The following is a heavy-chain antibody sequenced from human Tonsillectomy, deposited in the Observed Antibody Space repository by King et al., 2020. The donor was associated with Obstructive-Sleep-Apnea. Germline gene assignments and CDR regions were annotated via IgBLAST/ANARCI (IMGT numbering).Heavy chain of an antibody. CDR3: AHITYDYDSSGYWDWFDP. Sequence: ITLKESGPTLVKPPQNLTLTCTFSGFSLSSSGVGVGWIRQPPGKALEWLALIYWDDDKRYSPSLKSRLTITKDTSKNQVVLTMTNMDPVDTATYYCAHITYDYDSSGYWDWFDPWGQGTLVTVSS. V-gene: IGHV2-5*02. D-gene: IGHD3-22*01. CDR2: IYWDDDK. J-gene: IGHJ5*02. CDR1: GFSLSSSGVG.